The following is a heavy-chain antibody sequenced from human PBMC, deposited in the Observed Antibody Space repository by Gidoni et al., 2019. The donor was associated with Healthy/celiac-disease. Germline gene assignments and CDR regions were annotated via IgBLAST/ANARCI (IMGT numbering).Heavy chain of an antibody. D-gene: IGHD3-16*01. CDR2: ISSSSSYI. CDR1: GFTFSSYS. CDR3: ARDSSVYGNWFDP. Sequence: EVQLVESGGGLVKPGGSLRLSRAASGFTFSSYSMNWFRQAPGKGLEWVSSISSSSSYIYYADSVKGRFTISRDNAKNSLYLQMNSLRAEDTAVYYCARDSSVYGNWFDPWGQGTLVTVSS. V-gene: IGHV3-21*01. J-gene: IGHJ5*02.